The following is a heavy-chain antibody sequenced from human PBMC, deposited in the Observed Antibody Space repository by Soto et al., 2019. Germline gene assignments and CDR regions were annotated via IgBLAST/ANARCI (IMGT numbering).Heavy chain of an antibody. D-gene: IGHD3-9*01. CDR3: AKGDYDILTGYYPHLDY. CDR1: KFAFSSYA. J-gene: IGHJ4*02. V-gene: IGHV3-23*01. CDR2: ISGGGGST. Sequence: GGSLRLSCAASKFAFSSYAMSWVRQAPGKGLEWVSGISGGGGSTYYADSVKGRFTISRDNSKKTLYLQMNSLRAEDTALYYCAKGDYDILTGYYPHLDYWGQGTLVTVSS.